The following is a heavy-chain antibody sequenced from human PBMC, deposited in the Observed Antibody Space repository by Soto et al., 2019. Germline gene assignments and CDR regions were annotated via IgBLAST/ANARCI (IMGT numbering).Heavy chain of an antibody. CDR3: AKDLPGYSSSWDAFDI. CDR2: ISGSGGST. D-gene: IGHD6-13*01. V-gene: IGHV3-23*01. J-gene: IGHJ3*02. Sequence: EVQLLESGGGLVQPGGSLRLSCAASGFTFSSYAMSWVRQAPGKGLEWVSAISGSGGSTYYADSVKGRFTSSRDNSKNTLYLQMNSLRAEDTAVYYCAKDLPGYSSSWDAFDIWGQGPMVTVSS. CDR1: GFTFSSYA.